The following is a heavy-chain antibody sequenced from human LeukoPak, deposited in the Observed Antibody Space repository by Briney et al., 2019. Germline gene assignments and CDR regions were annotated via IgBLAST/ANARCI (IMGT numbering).Heavy chain of an antibody. J-gene: IGHJ1*01. D-gene: IGHD1-14*01. CDR3: AAGTSGRPEYFQH. Sequence: SVKVSCKASGFTFTSSAMQWVRQARGQRLEWIGWIVVGSGNRNYAQKSQERVSITRDMSTGTAYMELSSLRSEDTAVYFCAAGTSGRPEYFQHWGQGTLVTVSS. V-gene: IGHV1-58*02. CDR1: GFTFTSSA. CDR2: IVVGSGNR.